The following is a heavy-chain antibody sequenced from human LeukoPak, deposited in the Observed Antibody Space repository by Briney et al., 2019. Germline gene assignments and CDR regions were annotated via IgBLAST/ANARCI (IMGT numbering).Heavy chain of an antibody. V-gene: IGHV3-21*01. CDR1: GFTFSSYS. CDR3: ASDNIVVVPAAPGDAFDI. D-gene: IGHD2-2*01. CDR2: ISSSSSYI. Sequence: GGSLRLSCAASGFTFSSYSMNWFRQAPGKGLEWVSSISSSSSYIYYADSVKGRFTISRDNAKNSLYLQMNSLRAEDTAVYYCASDNIVVVPAAPGDAFDIWGQGTMVTVSS. J-gene: IGHJ3*02.